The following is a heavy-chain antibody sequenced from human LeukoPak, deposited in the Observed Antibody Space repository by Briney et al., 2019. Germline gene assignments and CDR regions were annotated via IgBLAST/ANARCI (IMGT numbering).Heavy chain of an antibody. CDR2: IRYDGSNK. Sequence: AGGSLRLSCAASGFTFSSYGMHWVRQAPGKGLEWVAFIRYDGSNKYYADSVKGRFTISRDNSKNTLYLQMNSLRAEDTALYYCAKDRYYDFWSGYYIGDNWGQGTLVTVSS. J-gene: IGHJ4*02. D-gene: IGHD3-3*01. CDR3: AKDRYYDFWSGYYIGDN. V-gene: IGHV3-30*02. CDR1: GFTFSSYG.